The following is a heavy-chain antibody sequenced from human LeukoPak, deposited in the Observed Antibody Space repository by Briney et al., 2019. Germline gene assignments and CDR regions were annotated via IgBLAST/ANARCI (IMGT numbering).Heavy chain of an antibody. D-gene: IGHD2-21*02. Sequence: PGRSLRLSCAASGFTLSSYGMHWVRQAPGKGLEWVAVISYDGTNKYYADSVKGRFTISRDNSKNTLYLEMNSLRAEDTAVYYCARGDYCGGDCYMPFDYWGQGTLVTVSS. CDR1: GFTLSSYG. J-gene: IGHJ4*02. CDR2: ISYDGTNK. V-gene: IGHV3-30*03. CDR3: ARGDYCGGDCYMPFDY.